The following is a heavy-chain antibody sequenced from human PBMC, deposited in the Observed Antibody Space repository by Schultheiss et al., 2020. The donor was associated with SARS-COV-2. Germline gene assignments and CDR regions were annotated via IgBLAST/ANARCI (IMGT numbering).Heavy chain of an antibody. D-gene: IGHD3-3*01. CDR2: INHSGST. J-gene: IGHJ6*03. CDR1: GGSFSGYY. V-gene: IGHV4-34*01. CDR3: AKEGGTIFGVVTPFQYMDV. Sequence: SETLSLTCAVYGGSFSGYYWSWIRQPPGKGLEWIGEINHSGSTNYNPSLKSRVTMSVDTSKNQFSLNLSSVTAADTAVYYCAKEGGTIFGVVTPFQYMDVWGKGTTVTVSS.